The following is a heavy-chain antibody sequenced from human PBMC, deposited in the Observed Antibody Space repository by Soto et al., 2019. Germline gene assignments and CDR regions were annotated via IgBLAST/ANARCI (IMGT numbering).Heavy chain of an antibody. Sequence: GASVKVSCKASGGTFSSYAISWVRQAPGQGLEWMGGIIPIFGTANYAQKFQGRVTITADESTSTAYMELSSLGSGDTAVYYCAREPIRGVYYPPVSYYAMAVCGQGTTVPVS. D-gene: IGHD3-3*01. CDR2: IIPIFGTA. J-gene: IGHJ6*02. CDR1: GGTFSSYA. CDR3: AREPIRGVYYPPVSYYAMAV. V-gene: IGHV1-69*13.